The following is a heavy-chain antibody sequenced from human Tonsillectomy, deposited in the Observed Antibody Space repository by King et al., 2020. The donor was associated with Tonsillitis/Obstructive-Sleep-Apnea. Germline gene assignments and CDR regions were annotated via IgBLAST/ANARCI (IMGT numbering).Heavy chain of an antibody. CDR1: GFTFSNYA. CDR3: AKVGSVYASFYHYYNMDV. J-gene: IGHJ6*03. CDR2: ISGSGDNT. D-gene: IGHD5/OR15-5a*01. V-gene: IGHV3-23*04. Sequence: DVQLVESGGGLVQPGGSLRLSCAASGFTFSNYAMSWVRQAPGKGLEWVSGISGSGDNTYYAASVKGRLTISRDNSKNTLYLEINSLRAEDTAIYYCAKVGSVYASFYHYYNMDVWGKGTTVTVSS.